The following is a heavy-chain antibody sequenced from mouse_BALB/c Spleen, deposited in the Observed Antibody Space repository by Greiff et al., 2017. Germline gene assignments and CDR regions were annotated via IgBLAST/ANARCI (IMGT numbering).Heavy chain of an antibody. CDR3: ARDHDGYPYAMDY. CDR2: IWAGGST. CDR1: GFSLTSYG. V-gene: IGHV2-9*02. Sequence: QVQLKESGPGLVAPSQSLSITCTVSGFSLTSYGVHWVRQPPGKGLEWLGVIWAGGSTNYNSALMSRLSISKDNSKSQVFLKMNSLQTDDTAMYYCARDHDGYPYAMDYWGQGTSVTVSS. D-gene: IGHD2-3*01. J-gene: IGHJ4*01.